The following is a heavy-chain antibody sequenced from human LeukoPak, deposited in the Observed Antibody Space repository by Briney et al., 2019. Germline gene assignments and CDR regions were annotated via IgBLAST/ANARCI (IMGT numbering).Heavy chain of an antibody. CDR3: ARAPYYYDSSGYYPFDY. Sequence: SETLCLTCTVSGGSISSYYWSWIRQPPGKGLEWIGYIYYSGSTNYNPSLKSRVTISVDTSKNQFSLKLSSVTAADTAVYYCARAPYYYDSSGYYPFDYWGQGTLVTVSS. J-gene: IGHJ4*02. V-gene: IGHV4-59*01. CDR1: GGSISSYY. D-gene: IGHD3-22*01. CDR2: IYYSGST.